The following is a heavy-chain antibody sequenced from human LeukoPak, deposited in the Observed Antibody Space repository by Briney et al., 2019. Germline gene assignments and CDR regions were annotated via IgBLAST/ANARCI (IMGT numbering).Heavy chain of an antibody. J-gene: IGHJ4*02. D-gene: IGHD2-15*01. Sequence: SGTLSLTCAVYGGSFSGYYWSWIRQPPGKGLEWIGEINHSGSTNYNPSLKSRVTISVDTSKNQFSLKLSSVTAADTAVYYCARSAPYCSGGSCYHYWGQGTLVTVSS. CDR3: ARSAPYCSGGSCYHY. CDR1: GGSFSGYY. V-gene: IGHV4-34*01. CDR2: INHSGST.